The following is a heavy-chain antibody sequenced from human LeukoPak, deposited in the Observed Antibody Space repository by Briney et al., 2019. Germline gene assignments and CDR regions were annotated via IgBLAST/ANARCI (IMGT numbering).Heavy chain of an antibody. D-gene: IGHD2-15*01. Sequence: RSLRLSCAASGFTFSSYAMHWVRQAPGKGLEWVAVISYDGSNKYYADSVKGRFTISRDNSKNTLYLQMNSLRAEDTAVYYCARPLGYCSGGSCYSSYFDYWGQGTLVTVSS. CDR1: GFTFSSYA. V-gene: IGHV3-30-3*01. CDR3: ARPLGYCSGGSCYSSYFDY. CDR2: ISYDGSNK. J-gene: IGHJ4*02.